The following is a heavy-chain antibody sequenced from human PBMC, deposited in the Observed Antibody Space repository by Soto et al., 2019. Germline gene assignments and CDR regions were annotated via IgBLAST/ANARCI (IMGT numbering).Heavy chain of an antibody. D-gene: IGHD2-21*01. CDR1: GGTFNTYT. CDR3: AITYCRDNSCPRDFDF. Sequence: QVQVVQSGAEVKKPESSVKVSCKPSGGTFNTYTVNWVRLAPGHGLEWMGRFIPILDMANYAKKFQDRVTITADRSTFTAYMELNSLTSDDMAVYYCAITYCRDNSCPRDFDFWGPGTRVTVSS. CDR2: FIPILDMA. J-gene: IGHJ4*02. V-gene: IGHV1-69*02.